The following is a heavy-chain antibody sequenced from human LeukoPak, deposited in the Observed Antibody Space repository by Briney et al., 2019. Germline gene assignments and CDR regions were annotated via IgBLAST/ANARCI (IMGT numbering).Heavy chain of an antibody. V-gene: IGHV3-23*01. Sequence: GGSLRFSCAASGFTFSSYAMSWVRQAPGKGLEWVSAISGSGGSTYYADSVKGRFTISRDNSKNTLYLQMNSLRAEDTAVYYCAKGRTGEYYYYGMDVWGQGTTVTVSS. D-gene: IGHD7-27*01. CDR2: ISGSGGST. CDR3: AKGRTGEYYYYGMDV. CDR1: GFTFSSYA. J-gene: IGHJ6*02.